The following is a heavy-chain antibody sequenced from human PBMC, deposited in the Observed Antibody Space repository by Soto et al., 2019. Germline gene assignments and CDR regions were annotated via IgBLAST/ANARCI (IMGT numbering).Heavy chain of an antibody. D-gene: IGHD3-9*01. J-gene: IGHJ3*01. CDR3: ARYIFGRGFVV. Sequence: QVQLVQSGAEVKNPGASVKVSCKASGDIFTSFDINWVRQATGQGLEWIGYMTRSGDTAHAQNFQGRVTLSRATSISPAYMELSSLRSDDTAISYCARYIFGRGFVVWGQGTEVTVSS. CDR1: GDIFTSFD. CDR2: MTRSGDT. V-gene: IGHV1-8*01.